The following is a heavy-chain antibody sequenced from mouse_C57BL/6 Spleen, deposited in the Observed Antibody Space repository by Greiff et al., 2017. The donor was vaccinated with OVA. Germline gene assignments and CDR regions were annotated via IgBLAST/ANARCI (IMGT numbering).Heavy chain of an antibody. CDR3: ARTGDSSGYVWFAY. D-gene: IGHD3-2*02. V-gene: IGHV1-55*01. Sequence: VQLQQPGAELVKPGASVKMSCKASGYTFTSYWITWVKQRPGQGLEWIGDLYPGSGSTNYNEKFKSKSTLTVDKSSRTAYMQRSSLTSEDSAVYYCARTGDSSGYVWFAYWGQGTLVTVSA. J-gene: IGHJ3*01. CDR2: LYPGSGST. CDR1: GYTFTSYW.